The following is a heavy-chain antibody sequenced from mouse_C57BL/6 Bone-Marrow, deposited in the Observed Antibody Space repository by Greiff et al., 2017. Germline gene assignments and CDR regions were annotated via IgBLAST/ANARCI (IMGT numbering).Heavy chain of an antibody. CDR1: GYTFTSYW. V-gene: IGHV1-50*01. CDR2: IDPYDSST. J-gene: IGHJ3*01. Sequence: QVQLQQPGAELVKPGASVKLSCKASGYTFTSYWMQWVKQRHGQGLEWIGEIDPYDSSTNYNQKFKGKATLTAATSSSTAYMQLSSLTADDSAVYYCSREEDYYGSSRSWFAYWGQGTLVTVSA. CDR3: SREEDYYGSSRSWFAY. D-gene: IGHD1-1*01.